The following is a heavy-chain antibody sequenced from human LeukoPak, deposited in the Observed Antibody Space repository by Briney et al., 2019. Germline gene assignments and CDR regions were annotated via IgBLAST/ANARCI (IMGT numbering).Heavy chain of an antibody. CDR1: GYTFTSYD. D-gene: IGHD6-13*01. V-gene: IGHV1-8*01. J-gene: IGHJ4*02. CDR3: ARSLAAAGLFDY. Sequence: ASVKVSCKASGYTFTSYDINWVRQATGQGLEWMGWMNPNSGNTGYAQKFQGRVTMTRNTSISTAYMELSSLRSEDTAVYYCARSLAAAGLFDYWGQGTLVTVSS. CDR2: MNPNSGNT.